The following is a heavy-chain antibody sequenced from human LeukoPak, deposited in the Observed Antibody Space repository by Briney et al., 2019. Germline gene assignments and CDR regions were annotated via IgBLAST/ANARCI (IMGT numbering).Heavy chain of an antibody. CDR3: ARVGSASRLDY. V-gene: IGHV4-4*02. D-gene: IGHD6-19*01. J-gene: IGHJ4*02. Sequence: SETLSLTCAVSGGSISSTNWWSWVRQPPGKGLEWIGEIYGSGSTNYNPFLKSRVTISLDKSKNQFSLKLSSVTAADTAVYYCARVGSASRLDYWGQGTLVTVSS. CDR2: IYGSGST. CDR1: GGSISSTNW.